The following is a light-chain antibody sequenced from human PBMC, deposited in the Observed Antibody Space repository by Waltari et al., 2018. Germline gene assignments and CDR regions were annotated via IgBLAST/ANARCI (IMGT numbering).Light chain of an antibody. CDR2: GNS. J-gene: IGLJ2*01. V-gene: IGLV1-40*01. CDR1: RSNLGAGYD. Sequence: QSVLTQPPSVSGAPGQRVTISCTGSRSNLGAGYDVQWYQQLPGTAPKRVIYGNSNRPSGVPDRFSGSKSGTSASLAITGLQAEDEADYYCQSYDSSLSGSLFGGGTKLTVL. CDR3: QSYDSSLSGSL.